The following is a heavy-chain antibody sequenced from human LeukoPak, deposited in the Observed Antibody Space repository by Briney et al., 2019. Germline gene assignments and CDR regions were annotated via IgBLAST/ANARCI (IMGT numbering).Heavy chain of an antibody. V-gene: IGHV3-23*01. CDR1: GFTFSSYA. D-gene: IGHD1-7*01. CDR3: AKRRGLELTYYYHMDV. CDR2: ISGSGGSR. J-gene: IGHJ6*03. Sequence: PGGSLRLSCAASGFTFSSYAMSWVRQAPGKGLEWVSAISGSGGSRYYADSVKGRFTISRDNSKNTLYLQMNSLRADDTAVYYCAKRRGLELTYYYHMDVWGKGTTVTVSS.